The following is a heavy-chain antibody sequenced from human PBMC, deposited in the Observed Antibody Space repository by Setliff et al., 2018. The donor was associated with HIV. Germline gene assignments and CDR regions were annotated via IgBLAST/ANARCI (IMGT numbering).Heavy chain of an antibody. CDR1: GGSISSSSYY. CDR3: ARHVDIVVVVAAPSFDY. V-gene: IGHV4-39*01. D-gene: IGHD2-15*01. CDR2: IYYSGST. Sequence: SETLSLTCTVSGGSISSSSYYWGWIRQPPGKGLEWIGSIYYSGSTYYNPSLKSRVTISVDTAKNQFSLKLSSVTAADTAVYYCARHVDIVVVVAAPSFDYWGQGTLVTVSS. J-gene: IGHJ4*02.